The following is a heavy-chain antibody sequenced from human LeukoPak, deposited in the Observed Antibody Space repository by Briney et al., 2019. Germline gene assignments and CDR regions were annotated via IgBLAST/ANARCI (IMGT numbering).Heavy chain of an antibody. CDR1: GYTFTGYY. J-gene: IGHJ4*02. D-gene: IGHD4-23*01. CDR3: ARDNRKSTGVSDD. V-gene: IGHV1-2*02. CDR2: INPNSGGT. Sequence: GASVKVSCKASGYTFTGYYMHWVRQAPGQGLEWMGWINPNSGGTNYAQKFQGRVTMTRDTSISTAYMELSRLRSDDTAVYYCARDNRKSTGVSDDWGQGTLVTVSS.